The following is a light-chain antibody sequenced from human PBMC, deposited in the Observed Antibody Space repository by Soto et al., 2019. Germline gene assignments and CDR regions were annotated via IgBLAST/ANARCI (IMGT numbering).Light chain of an antibody. V-gene: IGKV3-20*01. J-gene: IGKJ1*01. CDR2: DAS. CDR3: QHYNSYSEA. Sequence: EIVLTPSPGTLSMSSGERATLSCRASQSISSTYFTWYHQRPGQAPRLLIYDASRRATGIPDRFSGSGSGTGFTLTISSLQPDDFATYYCQHYNSYSEAFGQGTKVDIK. CDR1: QSISSTY.